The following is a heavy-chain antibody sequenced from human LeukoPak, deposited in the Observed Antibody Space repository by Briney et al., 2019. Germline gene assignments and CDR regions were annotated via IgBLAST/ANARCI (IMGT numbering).Heavy chain of an antibody. CDR1: GFTFSGSA. CDR2: ISHDGSNI. CDR3: AKDRYSGTYLQTGPCAH. J-gene: IGHJ4*02. Sequence: GGSLKLSCAASGFTFSGSAMHWVRQAPGKGLEWVAVISHDGSNIQYGDSVKGRFTISRDNSKNTLFLQMNSLRAEDTAIYYCAKDRYSGTYLQTGPCAHWGQGTLVTVSS. D-gene: IGHD1-26*01. V-gene: IGHV3-30*04.